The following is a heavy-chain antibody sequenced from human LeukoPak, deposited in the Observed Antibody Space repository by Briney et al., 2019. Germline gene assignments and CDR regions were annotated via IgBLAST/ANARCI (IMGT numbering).Heavy chain of an antibody. CDR1: GFTFSDNY. CDR2: ISSSGSTI. Sequence: GGSLRLSCAASGFTFSDNYMSWTRQAPGKGLEWVSYISSSGSTIYYADSVKGRFTISRDNAKNSLYLQMNSLRAEDTAVYYCARPPLYDAFDIWGQGTMVTVSS. V-gene: IGHV3-11*01. CDR3: ARPPLYDAFDI. J-gene: IGHJ3*02.